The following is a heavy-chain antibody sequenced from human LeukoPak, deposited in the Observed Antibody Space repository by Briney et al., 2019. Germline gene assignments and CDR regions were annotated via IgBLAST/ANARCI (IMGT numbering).Heavy chain of an antibody. J-gene: IGHJ5*02. CDR2: IYYSGTT. Sequence: SETLSLTCTVSGGSITRYYWSWIRQPPGKGLEWLGYIYYSGTTNYNPSLKSRVTISVDTSKNQFSLKLGSVTAADTAVYYCARGQDYGHFYEDTNWFDPWGQGTLVTVSS. CDR1: GGSITRYY. D-gene: IGHD4-17*01. V-gene: IGHV4-59*01. CDR3: ARGQDYGHFYEDTNWFDP.